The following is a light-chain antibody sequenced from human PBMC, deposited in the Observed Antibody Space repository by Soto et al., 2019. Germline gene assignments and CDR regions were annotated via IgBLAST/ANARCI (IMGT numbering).Light chain of an antibody. J-gene: IGLJ1*01. CDR2: DVS. Sequence: QSALTQPASVSGSPGQSITISCTGTNSDVGGYNFVSWYQHHPGKAPKLIIYDVSNRPSGVSYRFSGSKSGNTASLTISGLQPGDEADYYCSSYTSSSTLVFGTGTKLTV. V-gene: IGLV2-14*03. CDR3: SSYTSSSTLV. CDR1: NSDVGGYNF.